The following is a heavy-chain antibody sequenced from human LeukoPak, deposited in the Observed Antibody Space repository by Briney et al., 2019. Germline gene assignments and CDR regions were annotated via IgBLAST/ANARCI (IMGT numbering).Heavy chain of an antibody. CDR3: ARDPYSSGWNPFDP. Sequence: ASVKVSCKASGYTFTGYYIHWVRQAPGQGLEWMGWINPNSGGTNYAQKFQGRVTMTRDTSISTAYMELSRLRSDDTAVYYCARDPYSSGWNPFDPWGQGTLVTVSS. J-gene: IGHJ5*02. D-gene: IGHD6-19*01. V-gene: IGHV1-2*02. CDR1: GYTFTGYY. CDR2: INPNSGGT.